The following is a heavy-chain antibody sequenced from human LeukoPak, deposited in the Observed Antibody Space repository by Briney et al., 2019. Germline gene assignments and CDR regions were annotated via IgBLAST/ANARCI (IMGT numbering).Heavy chain of an antibody. CDR2: ISSSGSTT. Sequence: GGSLRLSCAASGFTFSDYYMSWIRQAPGKGLEWVSYISSSGSTTYYADSVKGRFTISRDNAKSSLYLQMNSLRAEDTAVYYCARSGLYYHDSSGYDYWGQGTLVTVSS. CDR3: ARSGLYYHDSSGYDY. D-gene: IGHD3-22*01. J-gene: IGHJ4*02. CDR1: GFTFSDYY. V-gene: IGHV3-11*04.